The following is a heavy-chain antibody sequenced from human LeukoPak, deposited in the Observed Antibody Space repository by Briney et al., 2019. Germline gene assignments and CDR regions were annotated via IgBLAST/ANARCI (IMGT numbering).Heavy chain of an antibody. D-gene: IGHD4-17*01. CDR2: IYYSGST. CDR3: ARDIYGAFDI. V-gene: IGHV4-59*01. Sequence: SETLSLTCTVSGGSISDYYWSWIRQPPGKGLKWIGYIYYSGSTNYNPSLKSRVTISVDTSKNQFSLKLSSVTAADTAVYYCARDIYGAFDIWGQGTMVTVSS. CDR1: GGSISDYY. J-gene: IGHJ3*02.